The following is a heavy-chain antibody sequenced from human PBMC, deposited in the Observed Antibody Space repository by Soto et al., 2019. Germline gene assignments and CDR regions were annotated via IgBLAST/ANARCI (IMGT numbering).Heavy chain of an antibody. CDR3: VRGVKQWLRFFDS. Sequence: SETLSLTCAVYGGSFSGYYWSWIRQPPGKGLEWIGEINHSGSTNYNPSLKSRVTISVDTSKNQFSLKLSSVTAADTAVYYCVRGVKQWLRFFDSSGQRTLVIVSS. CDR2: INHSGST. CDR1: GGSFSGYY. J-gene: IGHJ4*02. V-gene: IGHV4-34*01. D-gene: IGHD6-19*01.